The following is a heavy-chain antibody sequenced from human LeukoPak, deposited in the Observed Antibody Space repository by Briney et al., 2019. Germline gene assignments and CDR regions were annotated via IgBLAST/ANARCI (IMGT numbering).Heavy chain of an antibody. CDR2: VYYNGIT. Sequence: SETLSLTCTVSGVSINTYFWSWIRQPPGKGLEWIGYVYYNGITNYNPSLKSRVSISLDTSKNQFSLRLNSVTAAETAVYYCASQLGGTTFHWGQGTLVTASS. J-gene: IGHJ4*02. D-gene: IGHD1/OR15-1a*01. CDR3: ASQLGGTTFH. CDR1: GVSINTYF. V-gene: IGHV4-59*01.